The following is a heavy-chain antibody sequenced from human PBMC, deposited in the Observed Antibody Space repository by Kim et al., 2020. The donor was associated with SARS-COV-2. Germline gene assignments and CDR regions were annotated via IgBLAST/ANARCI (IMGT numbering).Heavy chain of an antibody. D-gene: IGHD6-13*01. CDR2: ISGDGVST. Sequence: GSLRLSCAASGFSFREYGMTWVRQAPGKGLEWVSTISGDGVSTNYADSVRGRVTISRDNSENTLYLQMNSLRADDTAVYYCAKWGIASAGFYYYSLDVW. CDR1: GFSFREYG. V-gene: IGHV3-23*01. J-gene: IGHJ6*01. CDR3: AKWGIASAGFYYYSLDV.